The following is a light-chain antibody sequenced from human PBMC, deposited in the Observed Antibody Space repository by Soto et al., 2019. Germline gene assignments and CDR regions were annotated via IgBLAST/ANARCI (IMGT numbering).Light chain of an antibody. CDR1: QTISSW. V-gene: IGKV1-5*03. CDR2: KAS. CDR3: QHYNSYSEA. Sequence: DIQMTQSPSTLSGSVGDRVTITCRASQTISSWLAWYQQKPGKAPKLLIYKASTLKSGVPSRFSGSGSGTELTRTISSLQPDDFATYDCQHYNSYSEAFGQGTKVELK. J-gene: IGKJ1*01.